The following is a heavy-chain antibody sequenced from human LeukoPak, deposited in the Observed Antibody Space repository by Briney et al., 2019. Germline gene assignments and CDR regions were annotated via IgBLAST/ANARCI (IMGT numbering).Heavy chain of an antibody. D-gene: IGHD5-18*01. CDR2: INPSGGST. J-gene: IGHJ3*02. V-gene: IGHV1-46*01. CDR1: GYTFTNYT. Sequence: ASVKVSCKTSGYTFTNYTMNWVRQAPGQGPEWMGIINPSGGSTSYAQKFQGRVTMTRDMSTNTVYMELSSLRSDDTAVYYCARDGISRYGAFDIWGHGTMITVSS. CDR3: ARDGISRYGAFDI.